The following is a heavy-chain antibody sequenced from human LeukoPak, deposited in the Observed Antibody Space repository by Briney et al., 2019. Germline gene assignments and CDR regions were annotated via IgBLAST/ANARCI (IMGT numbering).Heavy chain of an antibody. CDR1: GYRFTTYW. Sequence: GESLKISCKGPGYRFTTYWVAWVRQLPGKGLEWLGIIFTGDSDTRYSPSFQGQLTISADTSLSTAYLQWSSLKASDTAMYYYSRLATLTAPLGYWGQGTLVTVSS. CDR2: IFTGDSDT. CDR3: SRLATLTAPLGY. J-gene: IGHJ4*02. D-gene: IGHD5-18*01. V-gene: IGHV5-51*01.